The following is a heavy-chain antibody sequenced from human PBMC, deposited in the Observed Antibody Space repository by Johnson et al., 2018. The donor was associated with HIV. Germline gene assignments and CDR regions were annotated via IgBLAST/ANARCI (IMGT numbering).Heavy chain of an antibody. D-gene: IGHD1-20*01. J-gene: IGHJ3*02. CDR1: GFIFSDYC. CDR3: ARVRAERYNWNPFDI. Sequence: QVQLVESGGTWVERGGSLRLSCAASGFIFSDYCMSWIRQAPGKGLEWVSYISSSGDTTYYADSVKGRFTISRDIAENSLYLQMNSLRAEDTAVYYCARVRAERYNWNPFDIWGQGTMVTVSS. CDR2: ISSSGDTT. V-gene: IGHV3-11*04.